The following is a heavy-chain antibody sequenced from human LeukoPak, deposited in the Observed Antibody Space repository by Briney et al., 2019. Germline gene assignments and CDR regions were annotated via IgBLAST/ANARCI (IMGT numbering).Heavy chain of an antibody. J-gene: IGHJ4*02. Sequence: GASVKVSCKASGYTFTSYYMHWVRQAPGQGLEWMGWISAYNGNTNYAQKLQGRVTMTTDTSTSTAYMELRSLRSDDTAVYYCASPLLVRGVMDLGYWGQGTLVTVSS. V-gene: IGHV1-18*04. CDR3: ASPLLVRGVMDLGY. D-gene: IGHD3-10*01. CDR1: GYTFTSYY. CDR2: ISAYNGNT.